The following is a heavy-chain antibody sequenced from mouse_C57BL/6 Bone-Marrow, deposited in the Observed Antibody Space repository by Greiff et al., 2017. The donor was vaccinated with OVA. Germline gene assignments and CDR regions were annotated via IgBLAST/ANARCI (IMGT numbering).Heavy chain of an antibody. Sequence: EVQLVESGGGLVKPGGSLELSCAASGFTFSSYAMSWVRQTPEKRLEWVATISDGGSYTYYPDNVKGRFTISRDNAKNNLYLQMSHLKSEDTAMYYCARTYGSSFFAYWGQGTLVTVSA. V-gene: IGHV5-4*01. CDR2: ISDGGSYT. CDR1: GFTFSSYA. D-gene: IGHD1-1*01. CDR3: ARTYGSSFFAY. J-gene: IGHJ3*01.